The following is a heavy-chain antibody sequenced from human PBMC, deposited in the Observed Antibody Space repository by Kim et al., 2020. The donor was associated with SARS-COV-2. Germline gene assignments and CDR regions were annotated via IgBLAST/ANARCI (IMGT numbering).Heavy chain of an antibody. V-gene: IGHV1-18*01. CDR1: GYTFTSYG. CDR3: ARDFIVVPAEAGLRGYYYYGMDV. CDR2: ISAYNGNT. Sequence: ASVTVSCKASGYTFTSYGISWVRQAPGQGLEWMGWISAYNGNTNYAQKLQGRVTMTTDTSTSTAYMELRSLRSDDTAVYYCARDFIVVPAEAGLRGYYYYGMDVWGQGTTVTVSS. D-gene: IGHD2-2*01. J-gene: IGHJ6*02.